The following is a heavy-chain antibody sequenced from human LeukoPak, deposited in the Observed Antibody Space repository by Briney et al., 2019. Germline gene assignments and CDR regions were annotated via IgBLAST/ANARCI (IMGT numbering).Heavy chain of an antibody. V-gene: IGHV4-34*01. CDR3: ARAAHYYGSGSRGAHFDY. CDR1: GGSFSGYY. Sequence: SETLSLTCAFYGGSFSGYYWSWIRQPPGKGLEWIGEINHSGSTNYNPSLKSRVTISVDTSKNQFSLKLSSVTAADTAVYYCARAAHYYGSGSRGAHFDYWGQGTLVTVSS. D-gene: IGHD3-10*01. CDR2: INHSGST. J-gene: IGHJ4*02.